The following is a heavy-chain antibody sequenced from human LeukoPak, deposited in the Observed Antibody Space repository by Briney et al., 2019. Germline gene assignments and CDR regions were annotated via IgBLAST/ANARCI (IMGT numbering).Heavy chain of an antibody. CDR2: IYPGDSDT. CDR3: ARLIRGDDSSGYWGYYFDY. CDR1: GSSFTSYW. D-gene: IGHD3-22*01. Sequence: GESLQISCKGSGSSFTSYWIGWVRQMPGKGLEWMGIIYPGDSDTRYSPSFQGQVTISADKSISTAYLQWSSLKASDTAMYYCARLIRGDDSSGYWGYYFDYWGQGTLVTVSS. J-gene: IGHJ4*02. V-gene: IGHV5-51*01.